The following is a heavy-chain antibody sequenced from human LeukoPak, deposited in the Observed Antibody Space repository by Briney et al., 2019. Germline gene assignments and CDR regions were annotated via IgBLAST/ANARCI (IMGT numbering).Heavy chain of an antibody. CDR2: ISGSGGST. Sequence: GGSLRLSCAASGFTFSSYAMSWVRQAPGKGLEWVSAISGSGGSTYYADSVKGRFTISRDNAKNSLYLQMNSLRAEDTAVYYCARVWDYDSSGYLDYWGQGTLVTVSS. CDR1: GFTFSSYA. J-gene: IGHJ4*02. D-gene: IGHD3-22*01. V-gene: IGHV3-23*01. CDR3: ARVWDYDSSGYLDY.